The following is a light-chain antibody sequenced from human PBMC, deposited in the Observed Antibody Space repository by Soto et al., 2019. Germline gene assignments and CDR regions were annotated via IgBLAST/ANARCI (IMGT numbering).Light chain of an antibody. CDR1: QSVSSD. V-gene: IGKV3-11*01. CDR3: QQRTSWPPKYT. Sequence: EIVLTQSPATLSLSPGERATLSCRASQSVSSDLAWYQQKPGQAPRLLIYDASNRATGIPARFSGSGSGTDFTLTISSLEPEDFAVYYCQQRTSWPPKYTFGQGTKLEIK. CDR2: DAS. J-gene: IGKJ2*01.